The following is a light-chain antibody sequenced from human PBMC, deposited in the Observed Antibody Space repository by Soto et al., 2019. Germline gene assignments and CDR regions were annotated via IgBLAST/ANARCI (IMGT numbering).Light chain of an antibody. CDR3: SSYTSSSTLV. Sequence: QSALTQPASVSGSPGQSITISCTGNSSDVGGYNYVSWYQQHPGKAPKLMIYDVSNRPSGVSNRFSGSKSDNTASLTISELQVEDEADYYCSSYTSSSTLVFGTGTKLTVL. J-gene: IGLJ1*01. CDR1: SSDVGGYNY. V-gene: IGLV2-14*01. CDR2: DVS.